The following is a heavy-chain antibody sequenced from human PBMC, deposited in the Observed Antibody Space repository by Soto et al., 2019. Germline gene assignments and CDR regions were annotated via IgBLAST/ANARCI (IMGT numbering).Heavy chain of an antibody. J-gene: IGHJ4*02. CDR1: GTSFGTYY. CDR2: IFYSGHL. V-gene: IGHV4-59*01. D-gene: IGHD1-26*01. Sequence: QVRLQESGPGLVKPSETLSLTCAVSGTSFGTYYWSWIRQPPGKGLEWIGSIFYSGHLKYNPGLTSRLTISVDPPKNQISLRLTSVTAADTAVYYCAREGGGYRFDYWGQGALVTVSS. CDR3: AREGGGYRFDY.